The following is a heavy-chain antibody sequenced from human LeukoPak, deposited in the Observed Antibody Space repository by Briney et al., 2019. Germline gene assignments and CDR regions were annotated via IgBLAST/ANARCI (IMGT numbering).Heavy chain of an antibody. CDR1: GGTFSSYA. J-gene: IGHJ3*02. Sequence: SVKVSCKASGGTFSSYAISWVRQAPGQGLEWMGRIIPILGIANYAQKFQGRVTITADKSTSTAYMELSSLRSEDTAVYYCARSPYDILTGRDAFDIWGQGTMVTVSS. CDR2: IIPILGIA. CDR3: ARSPYDILTGRDAFDI. V-gene: IGHV1-69*04. D-gene: IGHD3-9*01.